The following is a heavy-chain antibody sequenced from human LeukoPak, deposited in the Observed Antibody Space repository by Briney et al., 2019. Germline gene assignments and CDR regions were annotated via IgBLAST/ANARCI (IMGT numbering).Heavy chain of an antibody. CDR1: GGSISSSSYY. Sequence: KSSETLSLTCTVSGGSISSSSYYWGWIRQPPGKGLEWIGSIYYSGSTYYNPSLKSRVTISVDTSKNQFSLKLSSVTAADTAVYYCARQCWSYYCFDYWGQGTLVTVSS. J-gene: IGHJ4*02. CDR2: IYYSGST. D-gene: IGHD1-26*01. V-gene: IGHV4-39*01. CDR3: ARQCWSYYCFDY.